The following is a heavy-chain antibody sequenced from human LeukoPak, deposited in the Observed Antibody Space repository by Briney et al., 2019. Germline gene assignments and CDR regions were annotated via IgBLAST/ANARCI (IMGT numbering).Heavy chain of an antibody. CDR2: IYYSGST. J-gene: IGHJ4*02. V-gene: IGHV4-39*01. CDR3: ARGDNSYFDY. D-gene: IGHD1-20*01. CDR1: GGSISSSSYY. Sequence: SETLSLTCTVSGGSISSSSYYWGWIRQPPGKGLEWIGSIYYSGSTYYNLSLKSRVTISVDTSKNQFSLKLSSVTAADTAVYYCARGDNSYFDYWGQGTLVTVSS.